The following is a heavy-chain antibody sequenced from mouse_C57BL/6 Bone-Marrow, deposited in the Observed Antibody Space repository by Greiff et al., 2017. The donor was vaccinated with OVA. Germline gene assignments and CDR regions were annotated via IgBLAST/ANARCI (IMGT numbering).Heavy chain of an antibody. D-gene: IGHD1-1*01. CDR3: ARGYYGSSRFAY. V-gene: IGHV1-82*01. J-gene: IGHJ3*01. CDR1: GYAFSSSW. Sequence: QVQLQQSGPELVKPGASVKISCKASGYAFSSSWMNWVKQRPGQGLEWIGRLYPGDGDTNYNGKFKGKATLTADKSSSTAYMQLSSLTSEDSAVYFCARGYYGSSRFAYWGQGTLVTVSA. CDR2: LYPGDGDT.